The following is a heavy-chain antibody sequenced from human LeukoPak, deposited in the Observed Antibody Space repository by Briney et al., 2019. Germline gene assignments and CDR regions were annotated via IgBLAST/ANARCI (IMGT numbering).Heavy chain of an antibody. CDR2: FDPEDGET. J-gene: IGHJ4*02. V-gene: IGHV1-24*01. CDR3: ARRASYDGTIFYFDY. Sequence: MGGFDPEDGETIYAQKFQGRVTMTEDTSTDTAYMELSSLRAEDTAVYYCARRASYDGTIFYFDYWGLGTLVTVSS. D-gene: IGHD3-22*01.